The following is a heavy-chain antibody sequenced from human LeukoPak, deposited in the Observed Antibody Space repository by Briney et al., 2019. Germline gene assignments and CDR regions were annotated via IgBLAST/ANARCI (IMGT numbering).Heavy chain of an antibody. Sequence: SGTLSLTCDVSGGSISNTNWWSWVRQPPGQGLEWIGEVSLAGQTNYNPSLKSRVTISVDTSKNQFSLKLSSVTAADTAVYYCARVRGNYYYDSSGYPRVHAFDIWGQGTMVTVSS. V-gene: IGHV4-4*02. CDR1: GGSISNTNW. D-gene: IGHD3-22*01. CDR2: VSLAGQT. CDR3: ARVRGNYYYDSSGYPRVHAFDI. J-gene: IGHJ3*02.